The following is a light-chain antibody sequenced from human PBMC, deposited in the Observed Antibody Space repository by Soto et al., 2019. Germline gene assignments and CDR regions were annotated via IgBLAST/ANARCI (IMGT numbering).Light chain of an antibody. CDR3: GTWDSSLSAGV. CDR1: SSNIGNNY. J-gene: IGLJ1*01. V-gene: IGLV1-51*02. CDR2: ENN. Sequence: QCVLKQPPSVSAAPGQKVTNSCSGSSSNIGNNYVSWYQQLPGTAPKLLIYENNKRPSGIPDRFSGSKSGTSATLGITGLQTGDEADYYCGTWDSSLSAGVFGTGTKVTVL.